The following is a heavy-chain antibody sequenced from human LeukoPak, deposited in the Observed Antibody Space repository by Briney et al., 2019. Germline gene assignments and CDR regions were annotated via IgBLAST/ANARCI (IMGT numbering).Heavy chain of an antibody. CDR2: IRYDGSNK. CDR1: GFTPIGYW. Sequence: GGSLRLSCTLSGFTPIGYWMTWVRQAPGKGLEWVAYIRYDGSNKYSADSVKGRFTISRDNSKNTLYLQMNSLRVEDTAVYYCAKDQADYMDVWGKGTTVTVSS. J-gene: IGHJ6*03. CDR3: AKDQADYMDV. V-gene: IGHV3-30*02.